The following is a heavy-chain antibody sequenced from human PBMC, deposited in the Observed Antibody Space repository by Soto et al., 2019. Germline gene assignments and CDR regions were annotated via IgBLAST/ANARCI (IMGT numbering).Heavy chain of an antibody. V-gene: IGHV3-30*04. D-gene: IGHD5-12*01. CDR3: ARDPVEMATICYYYGMDV. CDR2: ISYDGSNK. J-gene: IGHJ6*02. CDR1: GFTFSSYA. Sequence: GGSLRLSCAASGFTFSSYAMHWVRQAPGKGLEWVAVISYDGSNKYYADSVKGRFTISRDNSKNTLYLQMNSLRAEDTAVYYGARDPVEMATICYYYGMDVWGQGTTVTVSS.